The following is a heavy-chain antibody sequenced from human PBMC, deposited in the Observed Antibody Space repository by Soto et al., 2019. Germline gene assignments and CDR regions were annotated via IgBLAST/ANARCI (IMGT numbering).Heavy chain of an antibody. V-gene: IGHV3-21*01. CDR3: AIDLGYGSGSYYNWFDP. CDR2: ISSSSSYI. J-gene: IGHJ5*02. CDR1: GFTFSSYS. D-gene: IGHD3-10*01. Sequence: GGSLRLSCAASGFTFSSYSMNWVRQAPGKGLEWVSSISSSSSYIYYADSVKGRFTISRDNAKNSLYLQMNSLRAEDTSVYYCAIDLGYGSGSYYNWFDPWGQGTLVTVSS.